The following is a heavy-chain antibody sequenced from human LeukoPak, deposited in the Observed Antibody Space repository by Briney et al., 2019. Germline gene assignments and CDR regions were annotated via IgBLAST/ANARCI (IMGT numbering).Heavy chain of an antibody. CDR1: GYSISSGYF. CDR2: IYQSETA. Sequence: PSETLSLTCTVSGYSISSGYFWGWMRQPPGKGLEWIGSIYQSETAHYNPSLKSRVTISVDTSKNQFSLKLRSVMAADTALYYCARNSITMVRGVIIREDYWGQGTLVTVSS. V-gene: IGHV4-38-2*02. D-gene: IGHD3-10*01. CDR3: ARNSITMVRGVIIREDY. J-gene: IGHJ4*02.